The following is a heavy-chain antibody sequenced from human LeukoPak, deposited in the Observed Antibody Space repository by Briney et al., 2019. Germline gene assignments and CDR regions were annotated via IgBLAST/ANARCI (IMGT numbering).Heavy chain of an antibody. D-gene: IGHD6-13*01. CDR1: GFTSSSYG. J-gene: IGHJ4*02. V-gene: IGHV3-30*02. Sequence: HTGGSLRLSCAASGFTSSSYGMHWVRQAPGKGLEWVAVIWYGGSNKYYADSVKGRFTISRDNSKNTLYLQMNSLRAEDTALYYCAKDIAPLLGGFDYWGQGTLVTVSS. CDR3: AKDIAPLLGGFDY. CDR2: IWYGGSNK.